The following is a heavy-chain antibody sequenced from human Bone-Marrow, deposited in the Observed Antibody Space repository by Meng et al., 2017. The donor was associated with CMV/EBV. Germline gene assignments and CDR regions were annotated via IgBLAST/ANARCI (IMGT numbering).Heavy chain of an antibody. Sequence: ASVKVSCKASGYTFTSYYMHWVRQAPGQGLEWMGIINPSGGSTSYAQKFQGRVTMTRDTSTSTVYMELSSLRSEDTAVYYCAGDFRPQQHRGFYYYYGMDVWGQGTTVTVSS. CDR3: AGDFRPQQHRGFYYYYGMDV. D-gene: IGHD6-13*01. V-gene: IGHV1-46*01. J-gene: IGHJ6*02. CDR1: GYTFTSYY. CDR2: INPSGGST.